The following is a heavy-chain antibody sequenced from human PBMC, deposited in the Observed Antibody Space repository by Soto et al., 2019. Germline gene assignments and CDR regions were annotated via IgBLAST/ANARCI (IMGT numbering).Heavy chain of an antibody. CDR3: ARSPYSSGWYVGVTPSYYYYGMDV. J-gene: IGHJ6*02. CDR2: IIPIFGTA. CDR1: GGTFSSYA. V-gene: IGHV1-69*13. Sequence: SVKVSCKASGGTFSSYAISWVRQAPGQGLEWMGGIIPIFGTANYAQKFQGRVTITADESTSTAYMELSSLRSEDTAVYYCARSPYSSGWYVGVTPSYYYYGMDVWGQGTTVTV. D-gene: IGHD6-19*01.